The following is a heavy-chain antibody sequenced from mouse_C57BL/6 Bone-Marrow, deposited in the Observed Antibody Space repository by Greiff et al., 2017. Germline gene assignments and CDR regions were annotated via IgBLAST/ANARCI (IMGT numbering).Heavy chain of an antibody. Sequence: DVKLQESGGDLVKPGGSLKLSCAASGFTFSSYGMSWVRQTPDKRLEWVATISSGGSYTYYPDSVKGRFTISRDNAKNTLYLQMSSLKSEDTAMYYCARRVIYWYFDVWGTGTTVTVSA. V-gene: IGHV5-6*02. CDR1: GFTFSSYG. D-gene: IGHD2-13*01. J-gene: IGHJ1*03. CDR3: ARRVIYWYFDV. CDR2: ISSGGSYT.